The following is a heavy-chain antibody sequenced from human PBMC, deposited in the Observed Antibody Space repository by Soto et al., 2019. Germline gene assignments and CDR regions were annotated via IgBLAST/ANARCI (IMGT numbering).Heavy chain of an antibody. D-gene: IGHD3-16*01. CDR3: ARHPGTLYYGGTYSLSRGGMDV. J-gene: IGHJ6*02. V-gene: IGHV4-59*08. CDR1: GHSISSYY. CDR2: ISYSGST. Sequence: QVQLQESGPGLVKPSETLSLTCTVSGHSISSYYWSWIRQHPAKGLEWIGYISYSGSTNYNPSLKSRVTRSLDTSKNQFSLKLSSVTAADTAVYYCARHPGTLYYGGTYSLSRGGMDVWGQGTTVTVSS.